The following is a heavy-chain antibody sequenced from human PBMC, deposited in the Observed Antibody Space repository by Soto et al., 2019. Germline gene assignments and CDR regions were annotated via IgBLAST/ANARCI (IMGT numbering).Heavy chain of an antibody. J-gene: IGHJ6*02. CDR3: GKGRSYYYYYGVDV. CDR2: IIDSGGST. Sequence: EVHLLESGGALVQPGGSLRLSCAASGFTFSSCAMGWVRQASGKGLGGVSDIIDSGGSTYYADAVKGRFTISRDNSKCTLYLQMNSLRAEDTAVYYCGKGRSYYYYYGVDVWGQGTTVTVSS. V-gene: IGHV3-23*01. CDR1: GFTFSSCA. D-gene: IGHD1-26*01.